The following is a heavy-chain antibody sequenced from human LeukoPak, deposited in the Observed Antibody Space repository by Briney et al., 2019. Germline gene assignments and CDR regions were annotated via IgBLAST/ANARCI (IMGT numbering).Heavy chain of an antibody. D-gene: IGHD3-22*01. Sequence: SETLSLTCTASGGSFSSGGYYWTWIRQHLGKGLEWIGYIYYSGSTYYNPSLKSLATISVDTSKNQFSLRLTSVTAADTAVYYCARLRYYDSSAYYYFDYWGQGTLVTVSS. CDR3: ARLRYYDSSAYYYFDY. CDR2: IYYSGST. J-gene: IGHJ4*02. CDR1: GGSFSSGGYY. V-gene: IGHV4-31*01.